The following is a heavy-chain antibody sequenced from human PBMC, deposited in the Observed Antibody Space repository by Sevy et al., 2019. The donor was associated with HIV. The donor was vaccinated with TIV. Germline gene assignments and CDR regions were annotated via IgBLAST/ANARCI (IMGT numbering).Heavy chain of an antibody. Sequence: GGSLRLSCADSGLTLSSYAMNWVRQAPGKGLEWVSAISGRGGSTYYADSVEGRFTISRDNSKNTLYLQKNSLRAEDMAVYYCAKAPPGHCSSGSCPRAYYYYGMDVWGQGTTVTVSS. J-gene: IGHJ6*02. V-gene: IGHV3-23*01. CDR3: AKAPPGHCSSGSCPRAYYYYGMDV. CDR2: ISGRGGST. D-gene: IGHD2-15*01. CDR1: GLTLSSYA.